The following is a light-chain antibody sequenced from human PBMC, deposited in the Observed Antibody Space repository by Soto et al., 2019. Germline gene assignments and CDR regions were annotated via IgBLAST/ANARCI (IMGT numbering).Light chain of an antibody. V-gene: IGKV1-39*01. CDR1: QSISSY. Sequence: DIQMTQSPSSLAASVGDRVTITCRASQSISSYLNWYQQKPGKAPKLLIYAASSLQSRVPSRFSGSGSGTDFTLIISSLQPGDFAIYYCQQSYSTPTFGQGTKMESK. J-gene: IGKJ2*01. CDR3: QQSYSTPT. CDR2: AAS.